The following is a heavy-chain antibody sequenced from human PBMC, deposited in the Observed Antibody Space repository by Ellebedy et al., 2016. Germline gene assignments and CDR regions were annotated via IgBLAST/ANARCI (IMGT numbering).Heavy chain of an antibody. J-gene: IGHJ4*02. CDR3: ARDRPYLDSSVSLPALDY. V-gene: IGHV3-30-3*01. D-gene: IGHD5/OR15-5a*01. CDR1: GFASSSYW. Sequence: GESLKISXAASGFASSSYWVNWVRQAPGKWLEWVALISHDGTKTYYAESVKGRFTISRDNSKTTLYLQMNSLRVDDTAVYYCARDRPYLDSSVSLPALDYWGQGTLVTVS. CDR2: ISHDGTKT.